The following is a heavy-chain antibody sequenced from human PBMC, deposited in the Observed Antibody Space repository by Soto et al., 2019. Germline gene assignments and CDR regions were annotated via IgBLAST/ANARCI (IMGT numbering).Heavy chain of an antibody. D-gene: IGHD2-15*01. V-gene: IGHV3-11*06. CDR1: GFTFSDYY. Sequence: QVQLVESGGGLVKPGGSLRLSCAASGFTFSDYYMTWIRQAPGKGLEWVSFISSSGSYTNYADSVKGRFTISRDNAKNSLDLQMNSLPAEDTAFYYCARDIGGHTWSRGAFDIWGQGTIATVSS. CDR3: ARDIGGHTWSRGAFDI. J-gene: IGHJ3*02. CDR2: ISSSGSYT.